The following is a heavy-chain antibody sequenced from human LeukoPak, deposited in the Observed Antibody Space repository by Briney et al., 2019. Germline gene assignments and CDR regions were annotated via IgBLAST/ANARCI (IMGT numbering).Heavy chain of an antibody. D-gene: IGHD6-19*01. CDR2: LSYDGSNI. Sequence: GGSVRLFYAASGLTFSSYAMLYVRQAPGRRLEWLAVLSYDGSNIYYSDYVTGRFTISRDNSTNTLYMQMNSLRAEDTAVYDCARDASWGIAVAGHFDYWGQGTLVTVSS. CDR1: GLTFSSYA. J-gene: IGHJ4*02. CDR3: ARDASWGIAVAGHFDY. V-gene: IGHV3-30-3*01.